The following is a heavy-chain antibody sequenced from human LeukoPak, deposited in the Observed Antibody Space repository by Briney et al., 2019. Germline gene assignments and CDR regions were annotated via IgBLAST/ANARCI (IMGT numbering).Heavy chain of an antibody. V-gene: IGHV4-39*07. CDR3: ARRVATAAPFDY. D-gene: IGHD6-25*01. Sequence: SETLSLTRTVSGGSISSSSYYWGWIRQPPGKGLEWIGSIYYSGSTYYNPSLKSRVTISVDTSKNQFSLKLSSVTAADTAVYYCARRVATAAPFDYWGQGTLVTVSS. J-gene: IGHJ4*02. CDR1: GGSISSSSYY. CDR2: IYYSGST.